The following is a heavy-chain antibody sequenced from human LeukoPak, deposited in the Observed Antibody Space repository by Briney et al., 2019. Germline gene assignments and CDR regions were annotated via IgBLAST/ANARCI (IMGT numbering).Heavy chain of an antibody. V-gene: IGHV3-7*03. CDR1: GFTFSSYW. CDR2: IKQNGSEK. CDR3: ARVREYSSSWYYYYGMDV. J-gene: IGHJ6*02. D-gene: IGHD6-13*01. Sequence: SGGSLRLSCAASGFTFSSYWMSWVRQAPGKGLEWVANIKQNGSEKYYVDSVKGRFTISRDNAKNSLYLQMNSLRAEDTAVYYCARVREYSSSWYYYYGMDVWGQGTTVTVPS.